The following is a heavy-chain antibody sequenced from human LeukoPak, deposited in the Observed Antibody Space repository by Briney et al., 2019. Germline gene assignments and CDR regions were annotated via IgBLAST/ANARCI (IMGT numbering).Heavy chain of an antibody. CDR3: ARHLNGGTYPLDH. CDR1: GGSIKSYY. D-gene: IGHD1-26*01. CDR2: IHDSGST. J-gene: IGHJ4*02. Sequence: KPSETPSLTCTVSGGSIKSYYWSWIRQPPRKGLEGMGHIHDSGSTYYNPSLKSRLTMSVDTSKNQFSLRLSSVTAADTAVYYCARHLNGGTYPLDHWGQGTLVTVSS. V-gene: IGHV4-59*08.